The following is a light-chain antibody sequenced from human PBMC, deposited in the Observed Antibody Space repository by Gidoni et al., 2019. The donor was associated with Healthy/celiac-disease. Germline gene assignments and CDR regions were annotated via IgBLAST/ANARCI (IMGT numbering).Light chain of an antibody. J-gene: IGKJ1*01. V-gene: IGKV1-39*01. CDR1: QKGISSY. Sequence: PSPLSAPVERTTISSSATQKGISSYLAWYQQKPGQAPRLLIYAASSVESGVPARFSGSGSGTDFTLTISSLQPEDFAIYYCQQNYSTPRTFGQGTKVEIK. CDR3: QQNYSTPRT. CDR2: AAS.